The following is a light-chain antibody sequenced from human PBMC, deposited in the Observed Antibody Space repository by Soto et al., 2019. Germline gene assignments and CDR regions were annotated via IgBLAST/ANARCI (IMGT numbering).Light chain of an antibody. Sequence: DIQMTQSPSSLSASVGDRVTITCQASQDINNYLNWYQQKPGQAPKLLIYEASNLETGVPSRFSGSGSGRSFTFSISSLQPEDIAAYYCQHCDYFITFGGGTRIEIK. CDR3: QHCDYFIT. CDR1: QDINNY. V-gene: IGKV1-33*01. J-gene: IGKJ4*01. CDR2: EAS.